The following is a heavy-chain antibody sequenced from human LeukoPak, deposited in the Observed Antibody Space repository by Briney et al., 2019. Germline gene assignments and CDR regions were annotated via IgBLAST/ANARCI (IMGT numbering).Heavy chain of an antibody. Sequence: GRSLRLSCAASGFTFSSYYMHWARQAPGKGLEWVAVISYDGSNKYYADSVKGRFTISRDNSKNTLYLQMNSLRAEDTAVYYCARDDGDYGDYSFDYWGQETLVTVSS. CDR2: ISYDGSNK. D-gene: IGHD4-17*01. J-gene: IGHJ4*02. V-gene: IGHV3-30-3*01. CDR3: ARDDGDYGDYSFDY. CDR1: GFTFSSYY.